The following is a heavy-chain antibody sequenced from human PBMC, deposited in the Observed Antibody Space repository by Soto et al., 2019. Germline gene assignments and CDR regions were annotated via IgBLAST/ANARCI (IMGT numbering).Heavy chain of an antibody. CDR3: ATVLREVVNWFDP. D-gene: IGHD3-10*01. V-gene: IGHV1-18*01. Sequence: HLVQSGPEVKKPGASITVSCKTSGDTFTNFCLSWVRQAPGQGLEWMGWIATYNSNRNYAQKFQGRLTLTTDTSTSTAYMELKSLRYDDTAVYYCATVLREVVNWFDPWGQGPLVTVSS. CDR1: GDTFTNFC. J-gene: IGHJ5*02. CDR2: IATYNSNR.